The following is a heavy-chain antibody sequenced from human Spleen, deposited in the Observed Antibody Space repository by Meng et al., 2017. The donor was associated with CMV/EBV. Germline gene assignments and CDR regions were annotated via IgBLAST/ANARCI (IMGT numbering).Heavy chain of an antibody. J-gene: IGHJ6*02. CDR2: IKQDGSEK. CDR1: GFTFSSYW. CDR3: ARDYPHFMTLKYGMDI. Sequence: GESLKISCAASGFTFSSYWMTWVRQAPGKGLEWVANIKQDGSEKNYVDSVKGRFTISRDNAKNSLYLQVNSLRVEDTAVYYCARDYPHFMTLKYGMDIWGQGTAVTVSS. V-gene: IGHV3-7*01.